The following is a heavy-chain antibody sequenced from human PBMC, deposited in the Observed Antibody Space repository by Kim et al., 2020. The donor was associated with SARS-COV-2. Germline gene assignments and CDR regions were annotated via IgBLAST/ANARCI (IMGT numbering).Heavy chain of an antibody. CDR1: GGTFSSYA. CDR2: IIPILGIA. Sequence: SVKVSCKTSGGTFSSYAINWVRQAPGQGLEWMGRIIPILGIANYAQKFQGRVTITADKSTSTAYMELSSLRSEDTAVYYCARGPAGGFGELLLASWGQGTLVTVSS. J-gene: IGHJ4*02. CDR3: ARGPAGGFGELLLAS. D-gene: IGHD3-10*01. V-gene: IGHV1-69*04.